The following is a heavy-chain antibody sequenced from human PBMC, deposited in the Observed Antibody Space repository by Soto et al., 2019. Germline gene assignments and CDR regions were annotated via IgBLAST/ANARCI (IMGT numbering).Heavy chain of an antibody. V-gene: IGHV4-59*01. CDR1: GGSISSYY. Sequence: PSETLSLTCTVSGGSISSYYWSWIRQPPGKGLEWIGYIYYSGSTNYNPSLKSRVTISVDTSKNQFSLKLSSVTAADTAVYYCARDIPYSGYDRWGQGTLVTVSS. J-gene: IGHJ4*02. CDR3: ARDIPYSGYDR. D-gene: IGHD5-12*01. CDR2: IYYSGST.